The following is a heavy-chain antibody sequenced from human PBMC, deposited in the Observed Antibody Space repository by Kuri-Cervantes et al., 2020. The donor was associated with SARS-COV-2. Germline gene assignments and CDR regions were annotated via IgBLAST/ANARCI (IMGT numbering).Heavy chain of an antibody. J-gene: IGHJ4*02. Sequence: GGSLRLSCAASGFTFSIYWMSWVRQAPGKGLEWVANIKEDGSEKYYVDSVKGRFTISRDNAKNSLYLQMNSLRAEDTAVYHCARVDGYKYSPYYFDYWGQGILVTVSS. D-gene: IGHD5-24*01. V-gene: IGHV3-7*01. CDR3: ARVDGYKYSPYYFDY. CDR2: IKEDGSEK. CDR1: GFTFSIYW.